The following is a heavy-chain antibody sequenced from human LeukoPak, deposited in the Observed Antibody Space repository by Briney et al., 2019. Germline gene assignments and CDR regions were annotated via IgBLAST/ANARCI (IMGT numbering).Heavy chain of an antibody. D-gene: IGHD3-22*01. J-gene: IGHJ6*03. CDR3: ARVEIREIVVVITSYYYYYMDV. Sequence: NPSETLSLTCAVYGGSFSGYYWSWIRQPPGMGLEWIGQIYHSGSTNYNPSLKSRVTISVDTSKNQFSLKLSSVTAADTAVYYCARVEIREIVVVITSYYYYYMDVWGKGTTATVSS. CDR1: GGSFSGYY. V-gene: IGHV4-34*01. CDR2: IYHSGST.